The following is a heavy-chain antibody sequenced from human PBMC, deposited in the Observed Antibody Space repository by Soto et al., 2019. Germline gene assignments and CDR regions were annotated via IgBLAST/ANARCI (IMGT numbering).Heavy chain of an antibody. CDR2: IYHTGST. CDR1: GGSVSSGYYY. V-gene: IGHV4-61*01. J-gene: IGHJ4*02. Sequence: QVQLQESGPGLVKPSETLSLTCTVSGGSVSSGYYYWSWIRQPPKKGLEWIGYIYHTGSTNYNPSLKSRVTISADMSKNQFSLKLSSMTAADTAVYYCARYTYGLDYWGQGTLVTVSS. CDR3: ARYTYGLDY. D-gene: IGHD5-18*01.